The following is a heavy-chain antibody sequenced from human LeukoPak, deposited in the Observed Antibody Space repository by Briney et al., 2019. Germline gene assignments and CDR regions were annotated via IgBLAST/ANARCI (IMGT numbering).Heavy chain of an antibody. V-gene: IGHV3-53*01. Sequence: GGSLRLSCAASGFTVSSNYKSWVRQAPGKGLEWVSVIYSGGSTYYADSVKGRFTISRDNSKNTLYLQMNSLRAEDTAVYYCARTPSGYSLADFDYWGQGTLVTVSS. J-gene: IGHJ4*02. CDR1: GFTVSSNY. CDR3: ARTPSGYSLADFDY. D-gene: IGHD5-18*01. CDR2: IYSGGST.